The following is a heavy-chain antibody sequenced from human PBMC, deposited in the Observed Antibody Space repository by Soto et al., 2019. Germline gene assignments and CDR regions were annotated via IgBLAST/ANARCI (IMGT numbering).Heavy chain of an antibody. CDR3: ARHEGDSDFRSGYSHFDP. Sequence: QLQLQESGPGLVRPSETLSLTCTVSGGSISGSSYYWGWIRQPPGKGLEWIGSFYNSDRTYYNPSLESRVTIFADTSKSQISLKMTFVTVADTAVYYCARHEGDSDFRSGYSHFDPWGRGTLVTVSS. CDR2: FYNSDRT. V-gene: IGHV4-39*01. D-gene: IGHD3-3*01. CDR1: GGSISGSSYY. J-gene: IGHJ2*01.